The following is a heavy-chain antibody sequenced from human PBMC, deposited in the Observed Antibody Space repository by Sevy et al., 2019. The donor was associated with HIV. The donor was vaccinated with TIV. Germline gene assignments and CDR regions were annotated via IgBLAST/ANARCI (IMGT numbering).Heavy chain of an antibody. D-gene: IGHD3-9*01. Sequence: LTCTVSGDSFSSDTYFWNWIRQPAGKGLEWIGRIHASGSTIYNPSLKSRVTMSVDKSKSQFSLRLSSVTAADTAVYFCARERGSNILTLGLDFWGQRSLVTVSS. J-gene: IGHJ4*02. CDR1: GDSFSSDTYF. V-gene: IGHV4-61*02. CDR2: IHASGST. CDR3: ARERGSNILTLGLDF.